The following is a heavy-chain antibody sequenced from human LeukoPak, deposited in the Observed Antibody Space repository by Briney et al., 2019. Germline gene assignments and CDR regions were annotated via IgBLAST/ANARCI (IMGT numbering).Heavy chain of an antibody. J-gene: IGHJ4*02. Sequence: GGSLRLSCAASGFTFSDHYMDWVRQAPGKGLEWVGRTRNKANSYTTEYAASVKGRFTISRDDSKNSLYLQMNSLKTEDTAVYYCARETAAGISDYWGQGTLVTVSS. V-gene: IGHV3-72*01. CDR3: ARETAAGISDY. CDR1: GFTFSDHY. D-gene: IGHD6-13*01. CDR2: TRNKANSYTT.